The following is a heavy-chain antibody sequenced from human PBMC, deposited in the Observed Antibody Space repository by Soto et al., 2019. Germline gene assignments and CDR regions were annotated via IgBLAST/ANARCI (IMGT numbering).Heavy chain of an antibody. Sequence: SVKVSCKASGGTFSSYAIRWVRQAPGQGLEWMGGIIAYNGTANYAQKFQGRVTMTADESTSTAYMELSSLRSEDTAVYYCARKGQFHWFDPWGQGTLVTVSS. CDR2: IIAYNGTA. J-gene: IGHJ5*02. CDR1: GGTFSSYA. V-gene: IGHV1-69*13. CDR3: ARKGQFHWFDP.